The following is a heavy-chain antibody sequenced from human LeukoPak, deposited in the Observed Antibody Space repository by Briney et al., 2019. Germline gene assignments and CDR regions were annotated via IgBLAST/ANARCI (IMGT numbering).Heavy chain of an antibody. J-gene: IGHJ4*02. CDR3: ARESGGSGWALDY. V-gene: IGHV4-59*01. CDR1: GGSISSNY. CDR2: IYYSGST. D-gene: IGHD6-19*01. Sequence: SETLSLTCTVSGGSISSNYWSWIRQPPGKGLEWIGYIYYSGSTNYNPSLKSRVSMSLDTSKNQFSLKLSSVTAADTAVYYCARESGGSGWALDYWGQGTLVTVSS.